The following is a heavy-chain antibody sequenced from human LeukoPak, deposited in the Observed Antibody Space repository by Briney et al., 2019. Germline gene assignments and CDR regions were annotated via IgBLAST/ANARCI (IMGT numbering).Heavy chain of an antibody. V-gene: IGHV4-59*11. D-gene: IGHD6-6*01. CDR1: GGSISSHY. CDR2: IYYSGTT. CDR3: ARLDSSSSWLGY. Sequence: SETLSPTCTVSGGSISSHYWSWIRQPPGKGLEWIGYIYYSGTTNYNPSLKSRVTISVDTSKNQFSLKLSSVTAADTAVYYCARLDSSSSWLGYWGQGTLVTVSS. J-gene: IGHJ4*02.